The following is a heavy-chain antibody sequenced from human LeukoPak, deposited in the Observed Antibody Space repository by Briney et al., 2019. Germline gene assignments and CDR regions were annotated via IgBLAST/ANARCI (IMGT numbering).Heavy chain of an antibody. V-gene: IGHV4-59*01. CDR3: ARSYYDYVWGSYHPYYFDY. CDR1: GGSISSYY. CDR2: IYYSGST. J-gene: IGHJ4*02. Sequence: KPSETLSLTCTVSGGSISSYYWSWIRQPPGKGLEWIGYIYYSGSTNYNPSLKSRVTISVDTSKNQFSLKLSSVTAADTAVYYCARSYYDYVWGSYHPYYFDYWGQGTLVTVSS. D-gene: IGHD3-16*02.